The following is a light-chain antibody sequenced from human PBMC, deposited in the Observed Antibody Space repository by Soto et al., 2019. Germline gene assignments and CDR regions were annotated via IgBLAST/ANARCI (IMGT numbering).Light chain of an antibody. CDR2: VAS. CDR3: QQSSSTPQT. Sequence: DIQMTQSQSSMSASVVDRVTITCRASQSVGTYLSWYQQKQGKAPKLLINVASTLQSGVPSRFSGSGSGTDFTLAISSLQPEDFATYYCQQSSSTPQTFGGGTKVDI. V-gene: IGKV1-39*01. J-gene: IGKJ4*01. CDR1: QSVGTY.